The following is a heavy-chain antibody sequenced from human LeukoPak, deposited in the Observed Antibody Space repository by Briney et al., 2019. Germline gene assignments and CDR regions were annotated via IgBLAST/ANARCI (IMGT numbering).Heavy chain of an antibody. J-gene: IGHJ5*02. Sequence: PSETLSLTCAVYGGSFSGYYWSWIRQPPGKGLEWIGEINHSGSTNYNPSLKSRVTISVDTSKNQFSLKLSSVTAADTAVYYCARHPVSWFDPWGQGTLVTVSS. CDR2: INHSGST. V-gene: IGHV4-34*01. CDR3: ARHPVSWFDP. CDR1: GGSFSGYY.